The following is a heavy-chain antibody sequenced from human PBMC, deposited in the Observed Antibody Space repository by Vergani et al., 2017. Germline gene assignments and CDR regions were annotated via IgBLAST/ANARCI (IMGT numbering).Heavy chain of an antibody. V-gene: IGHV3-23*01. J-gene: IGHJ4*02. D-gene: IGHD6-13*01. Sequence: EVQLLESGGGLVQPGGSLRLSCAASGFTFSSYAMSWVRQAPGKGPEWVSAISGSGGSTYYAASVKGRFTISRDNSKNTLYLQMNSLRAEDTAVYYCAKTSSIAAAGLQFDYWGQGTLVTVSS. CDR1: GFTFSSYA. CDR3: AKTSSIAAAGLQFDY. CDR2: ISGSGGST.